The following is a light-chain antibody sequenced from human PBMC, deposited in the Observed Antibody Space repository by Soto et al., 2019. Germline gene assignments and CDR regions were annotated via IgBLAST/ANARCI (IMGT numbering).Light chain of an antibody. CDR3: QQYGSSLYT. V-gene: IGKV3-20*01. J-gene: IGKJ2*01. CDR2: GAS. CDR1: QSVSDIN. Sequence: EVVLTQSPGTLSLSPGERGTLSCRASQSVSDINLAWYQLRPGQAPRLLIYGASRRASGTPDRFSGSGSGTDFTLTITRLEPEDFAVYYCQQYGSSLYTFGPGTKVEI.